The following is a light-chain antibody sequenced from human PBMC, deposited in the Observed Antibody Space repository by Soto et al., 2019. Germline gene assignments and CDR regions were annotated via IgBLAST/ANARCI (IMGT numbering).Light chain of an antibody. CDR2: DVT. CDR1: SRDVGAHNS. V-gene: IGLV2-14*01. Sequence: QSALTQPASVSGSPGQSIAISCTGTSRDVGAHNSVSWYQQHPGKVPKLLIYDVTKRPSGVSPRFSGSKSGNTASLTISGLHAEDEADYYCLSYSIRGTPLYIFGTGTKVTVL. CDR3: LSYSIRGTPLYI. J-gene: IGLJ1*01.